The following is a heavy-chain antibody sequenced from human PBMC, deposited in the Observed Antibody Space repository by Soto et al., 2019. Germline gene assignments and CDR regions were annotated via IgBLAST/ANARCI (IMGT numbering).Heavy chain of an antibody. D-gene: IGHD5-18*01. CDR3: ARLGYSYGYYYGMDV. V-gene: IGHV4-59*01. Sequence: SETLSLTCTVSGGSISSYYWSWIRQPPGKGLEWIGYIYYSGSTNYNPSLKSRVTISVDTSKNQFSLKLSSVTAADTAAYYCARLGYSYGYYYGMDVWGQGTTVTVSS. J-gene: IGHJ6*02. CDR1: GGSISSYY. CDR2: IYYSGST.